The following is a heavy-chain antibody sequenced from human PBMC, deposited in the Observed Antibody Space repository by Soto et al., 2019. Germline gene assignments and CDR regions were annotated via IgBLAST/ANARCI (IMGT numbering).Heavy chain of an antibody. V-gene: IGHV1-69*02. Sequence: QVQLVQSGAEVKKPGSSVKVSCKASGGTFSSYTISWVRQAPGQGLEWMGRIIPILGIANYAQKFQGRVTITADKSTSTAYMELSSLRSEDTAVYYCAGGVGDYDILPTKEQGDFDYWGQGTLVTVSS. J-gene: IGHJ4*02. CDR2: IIPILGIA. CDR3: AGGVGDYDILPTKEQGDFDY. D-gene: IGHD3-9*01. CDR1: GGTFSSYT.